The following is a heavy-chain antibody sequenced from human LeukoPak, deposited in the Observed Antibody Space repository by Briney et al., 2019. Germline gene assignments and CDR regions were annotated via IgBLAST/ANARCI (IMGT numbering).Heavy chain of an antibody. CDR2: ISWNSGSI. V-gene: IGHV3-9*01. CDR3: AKDLKDYYYNGMDV. Sequence: GGSLRLSCAASGFTFDDYAMHWVRQAPGKGLEWVSGISWNSGSIGYADSVKGRFTISRDNAKNSLYLQMSSLRPEDTALYYCAKDLKDYYYNGMDVWGQGTTVTVSS. J-gene: IGHJ6*02. CDR1: GFTFDDYA.